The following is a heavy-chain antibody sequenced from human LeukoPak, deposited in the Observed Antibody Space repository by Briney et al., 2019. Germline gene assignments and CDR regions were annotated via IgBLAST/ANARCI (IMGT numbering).Heavy chain of an antibody. J-gene: IGHJ5*01. Sequence: GGSLRLSCEASGFTFSNFGMHWVRQAPGNGLEWVAVIWSDGSHKYYDDSVNGRFTIFRDNSKNTLYLQMNSLRAADTSIYFCAKDANDFGDSYFDSWGLGTLVTVSS. CDR1: GFTFSNFG. CDR3: AKDANDFGDSYFDS. CDR2: IWSDGSHK. V-gene: IGHV3-33*06. D-gene: IGHD4-17*01.